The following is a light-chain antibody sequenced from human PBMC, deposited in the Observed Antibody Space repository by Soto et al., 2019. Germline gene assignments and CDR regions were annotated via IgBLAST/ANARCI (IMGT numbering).Light chain of an antibody. J-gene: IGKJ4*01. V-gene: IGKV3-15*01. Sequence: EIVMTQSPATLSVSPGERVTLSCRASQSVSSNLAWYQQKPGQAPRLLIDGASTRATGIPARFSGSGSGTEFTLTISSLQSEDFAVYYCHQYNTWPLTFGGGTKAEIK. CDR2: GAS. CDR3: HQYNTWPLT. CDR1: QSVSSN.